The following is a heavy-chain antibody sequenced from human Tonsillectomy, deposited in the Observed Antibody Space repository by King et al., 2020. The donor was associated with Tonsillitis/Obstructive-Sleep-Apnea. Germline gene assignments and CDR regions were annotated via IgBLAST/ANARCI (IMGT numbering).Heavy chain of an antibody. CDR3: ARTPYGSGTYFYFDY. CDR2: MSGSGGST. D-gene: IGHD3-10*01. J-gene: IGHJ4*02. V-gene: IGHV3-23*04. Sequence: VQLVESGGGLVQPGGSLRLSCAASGFTFSSHAMSWVRQAPGKGLEWVSGMSGSGGSTYYADSVEGRFTISRDNSKNTLYLHMKSVRSEDTAVYYCARTPYGSGTYFYFDYWGQGTLVTVSS. CDR1: GFTFSSHA.